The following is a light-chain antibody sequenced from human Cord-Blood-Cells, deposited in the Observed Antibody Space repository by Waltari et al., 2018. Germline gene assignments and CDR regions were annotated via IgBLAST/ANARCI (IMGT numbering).Light chain of an antibody. CDR1: ISDVVGYNY. Sequence: QSALTQPASVSGSPGQSITISCTGTISDVVGYNYASCYQQHPGKAPKLMIYDVSKRPSGVSNRFYGSKSGNTASLTISGLQAEDEADYYCSSYTSSSTWVFGGGTKLTVL. V-gene: IGLV2-14*01. CDR3: SSYTSSSTWV. J-gene: IGLJ3*02. CDR2: DVS.